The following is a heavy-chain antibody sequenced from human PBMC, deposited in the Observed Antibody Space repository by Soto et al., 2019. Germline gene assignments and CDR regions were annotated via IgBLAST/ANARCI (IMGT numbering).Heavy chain of an antibody. Sequence: GGSLRLSCAASGFTFSSYAMSWVRQAPGKGLEWVSAISGSGGSTYYADSVKGRFTISGDNSKNTLYLQMNSLRAEDTAVYYCAKEKVLLWFGESRRGFDPWGQGSLVTVSS. CDR3: AKEKVLLWFGESRRGFDP. J-gene: IGHJ5*02. D-gene: IGHD3-10*01. V-gene: IGHV3-23*01. CDR1: GFTFSSYA. CDR2: ISGSGGST.